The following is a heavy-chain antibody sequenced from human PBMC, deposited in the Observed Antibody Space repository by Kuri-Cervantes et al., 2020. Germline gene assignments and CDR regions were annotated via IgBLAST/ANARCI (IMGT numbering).Heavy chain of an antibody. CDR3: ARDWVGGSFDI. CDR1: GGSISSTSYY. CDR2: IYYSGST. D-gene: IGHD5-12*01. Sequence: ESLKISCGVSGGSISSTSYYWGWIRQSPGKGLEWIGYIYYSGSTNYNPSLKSRVTISVDTSKNQFSLKLSSVTAADTAVYYCARDWVGGSFDIWGQGKRV. V-gene: IGHV4-61*01. J-gene: IGHJ3*02.